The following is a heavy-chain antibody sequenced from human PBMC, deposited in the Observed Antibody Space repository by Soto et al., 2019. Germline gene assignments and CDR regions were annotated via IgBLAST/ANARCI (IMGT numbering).Heavy chain of an antibody. J-gene: IGHJ4*02. D-gene: IGHD3-22*01. Sequence: ASVKVSCKASGYTFTGYYMHWVRQAPGQGLEWMGWINPNSGGTNYAQKFQGWVTMTRDTSISTAYMELSRLRSDDTAVYYCARGSYYYDSSGYIRYYFDYWGQEPLVTVSS. CDR1: GYTFTGYY. CDR2: INPNSGGT. CDR3: ARGSYYYDSSGYIRYYFDY. V-gene: IGHV1-2*04.